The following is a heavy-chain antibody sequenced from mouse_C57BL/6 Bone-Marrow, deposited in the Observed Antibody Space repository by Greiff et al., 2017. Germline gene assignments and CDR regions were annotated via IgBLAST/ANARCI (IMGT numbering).Heavy chain of an antibody. D-gene: IGHD4-1*01. CDR1: GYAFSSSW. CDR3: ASEGLTGPWFAY. V-gene: IGHV1-82*01. J-gene: IGHJ3*01. CDR2: IYPGDGDT. Sequence: QVQLQQSGAELVRPGASVKISCKASGYAFSSSWMNWVKQRPGKGLEWIGRIYPGDGDTNYNGKFKGKATLTADKSSSTAYMQLSSLTSEDSAVYFCASEGLTGPWFAYWGQGTLVTVSA.